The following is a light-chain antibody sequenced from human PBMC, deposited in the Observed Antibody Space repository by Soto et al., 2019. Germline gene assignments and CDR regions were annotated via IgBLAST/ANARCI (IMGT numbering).Light chain of an antibody. V-gene: IGKV3-11*01. J-gene: IGKJ1*01. CDR2: DAS. CDR1: QSVNSY. CDR3: QQRSNWPPWT. Sequence: EIVLTQSPATLSLSPGERATLSCRASQSVNSYLAWYQQKPGQAPMLLIYDASNRATGIPARFSGSGSGTDFTLTISSLEPEDCAVYYCQQRSNWPPWTFGQGTKVEIK.